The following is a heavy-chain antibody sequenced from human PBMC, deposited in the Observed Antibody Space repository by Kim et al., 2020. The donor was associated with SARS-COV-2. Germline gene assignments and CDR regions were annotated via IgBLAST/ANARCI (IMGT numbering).Heavy chain of an antibody. V-gene: IGHV4-34*01. CDR3: ARDYYDSSGTIDY. J-gene: IGHJ4*02. D-gene: IGHD3-22*01. Sequence: YNPSLKSRVTISVDTSKNQFSLKLSSVTAADTAVYYCARDYYDSSGTIDYWGQGTLVTVSS.